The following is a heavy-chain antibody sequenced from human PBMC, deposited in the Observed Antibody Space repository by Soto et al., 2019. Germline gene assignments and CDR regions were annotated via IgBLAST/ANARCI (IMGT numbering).Heavy chain of an antibody. J-gene: IGHJ4*02. Sequence: PGGSLRLSCAASGFTFSSYAMSWVRQAPGKGLVWVSRINTGGGIIDYADSVKGRFTVSRDNAKNTLYLQMNSLRADDTAVYYCARDTDGLHYWGQGTLVTVSS. CDR1: GFTFSSYA. CDR2: INTGGGII. CDR3: ARDTDGLHY. V-gene: IGHV3-74*01.